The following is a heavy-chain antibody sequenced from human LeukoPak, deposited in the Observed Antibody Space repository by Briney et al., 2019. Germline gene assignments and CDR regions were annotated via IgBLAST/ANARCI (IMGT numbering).Heavy chain of an antibody. CDR2: VNPNSGNT. J-gene: IGHJ4*02. Sequence: ASVKVSCKASGYTFTSYYMHWVRQATGQGLEWMGWVNPNSGNTGYAQKFQGRVTMTRNTSISTAYMELSSLRSEDTAVYYCARVGLGRIAARPRVYYFDYWGQGTLVTVSS. V-gene: IGHV1-8*02. CDR3: ARVGLGRIAARPRVYYFDY. CDR1: GYTFTSYY. D-gene: IGHD6-6*01.